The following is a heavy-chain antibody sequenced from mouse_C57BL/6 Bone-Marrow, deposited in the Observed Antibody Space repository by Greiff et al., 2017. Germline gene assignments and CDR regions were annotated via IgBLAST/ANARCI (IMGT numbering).Heavy chain of an antibody. CDR3: ARGGGLHPYAMDY. D-gene: IGHD2-13*01. CDR1: DSEVFPIAY. Sequence: QVQLKESGSELRSPGSSVKLSCKDFDSEVFPIAYMSWVRQKPGHGFEWIGGILPSIGRTIYGEKFEDKATLDADTLSNTAYLELNSLTSEDSAIYYCARGGGLHPYAMDYWGQGTSVTVSS. CDR2: ILPSIGRT. V-gene: IGHV15-2*01. J-gene: IGHJ4*01.